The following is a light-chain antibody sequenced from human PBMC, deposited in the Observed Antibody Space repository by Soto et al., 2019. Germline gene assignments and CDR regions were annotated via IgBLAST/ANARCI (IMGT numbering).Light chain of an antibody. CDR3: QQSYISPRT. J-gene: IGKJ3*01. CDR2: AAS. V-gene: IGKV1-39*01. Sequence: DIQMTQSPSSLSASVGDRLTITCRASQSIRSYLNWYQQKPGKAPKLLIFAASSLQSGVPSRFSGSGSGTDLALTISSLQPEDFATYYCQQSYISPRTFGPGTKVDLK. CDR1: QSIRSY.